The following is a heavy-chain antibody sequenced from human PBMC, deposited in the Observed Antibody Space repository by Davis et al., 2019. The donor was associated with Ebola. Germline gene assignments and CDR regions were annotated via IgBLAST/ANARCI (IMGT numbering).Heavy chain of an antibody. CDR3: AREVGWFGELLFLGIIDY. CDR2: IYYSGST. D-gene: IGHD3-10*01. CDR1: GGSITSNY. Sequence: MPSETLSLTCIVSGGSITSNYWSWIRQPQGKGLEWIGYIYYSGSTNYNPSLKSRVTISIDAPKDQFSLKLSSVTAADTAVYYCAREVGWFGELLFLGIIDYWGQGTLVTVSS. J-gene: IGHJ4*02. V-gene: IGHV4-59*01.